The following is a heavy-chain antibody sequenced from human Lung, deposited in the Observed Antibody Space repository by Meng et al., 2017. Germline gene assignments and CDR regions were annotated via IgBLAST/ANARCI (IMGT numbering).Heavy chain of an antibody. Sequence: QVQVQQWVAGLLKPSETRSLTFVVSGGSFSDYYWSWIRQPPGKGLEWIGEINHSGSTNYNPSLESRATISVDTSQNNLSLKLSSVTAADSAVYYCARGPTTMAHDFDYWGQGTLVTVSS. CDR2: INHSGST. CDR1: GGSFSDYY. J-gene: IGHJ4*02. CDR3: ARGPTTMAHDFDY. V-gene: IGHV4-34*01. D-gene: IGHD4-11*01.